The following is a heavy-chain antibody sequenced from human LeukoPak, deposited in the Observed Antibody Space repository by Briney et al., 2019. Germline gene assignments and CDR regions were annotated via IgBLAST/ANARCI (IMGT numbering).Heavy chain of an antibody. J-gene: IGHJ4*02. D-gene: IGHD2-21*02. CDR2: IIPIFGIA. Sequence: ASVKVSCKASGGTFSSYAISWVRQAPGQGLEWMGRIIPIFGIANYAQKFQGRVTITADKSTSTAYMELSSLRSEDTAVYYCASEYCGGDCYSNFDYWGQGTLVTVSS. CDR3: ASEYCGGDCYSNFDY. V-gene: IGHV1-69*04. CDR1: GGTFSSYA.